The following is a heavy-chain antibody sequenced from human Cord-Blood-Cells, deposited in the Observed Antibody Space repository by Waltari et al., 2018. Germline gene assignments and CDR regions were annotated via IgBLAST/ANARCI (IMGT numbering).Heavy chain of an antibody. V-gene: IGHV3-15*01. CDR3: TTGCSSTSCYYWFDP. J-gene: IGHJ5*02. Sequence: EVQLVESGGGLVKPGGSLRLSCAASGFTFSNAWMSWVRQAPGWGLEWVGRIKSKTDGGTTDYAAPVKGRFTISRDDSKNTLYLQMNSLKTEDTAVYYCTTGCSSTSCYYWFDPWGQGTLVTVSS. CDR1: GFTFSNAW. CDR2: IKSKTDGGTT. D-gene: IGHD2-2*01.